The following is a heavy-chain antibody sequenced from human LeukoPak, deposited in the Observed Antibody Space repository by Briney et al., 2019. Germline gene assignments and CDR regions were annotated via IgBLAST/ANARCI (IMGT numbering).Heavy chain of an antibody. V-gene: IGHV3-21*01. CDR3: ARDQSWEYQLPGY. Sequence: GGALGISLGTSGFTFRSHSQEWGRPGPGEGVGWGSSISSSSSYIYYADSVKGRLTISRDNAKNSLYLQMNSLRAEDTAVYYCARDQSWEYQLPGYWGQGTLVTVSS. J-gene: IGHJ4*02. CDR1: GFTFRSHS. D-gene: IGHD2-2*01. CDR2: ISSSSSYI.